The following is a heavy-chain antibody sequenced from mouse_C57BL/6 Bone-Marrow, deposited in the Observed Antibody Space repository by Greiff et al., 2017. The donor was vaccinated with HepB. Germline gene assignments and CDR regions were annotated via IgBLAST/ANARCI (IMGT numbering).Heavy chain of an antibody. CDR3: ARDYYYGSSYYAMDY. CDR1: GFTFSSYA. Sequence: EVMLVESGGGLVKPGGSLKLSCAASGFTFSSYAMSWVRQTPEKRLEWVATISDGGSYTYYPDNVKGRFTISRDNAKNNLYLQMSHLKSEDTAMYYCARDYYYGSSYYAMDYWGQGTSVTVSS. CDR2: ISDGGSYT. V-gene: IGHV5-4*01. J-gene: IGHJ4*01. D-gene: IGHD1-1*01.